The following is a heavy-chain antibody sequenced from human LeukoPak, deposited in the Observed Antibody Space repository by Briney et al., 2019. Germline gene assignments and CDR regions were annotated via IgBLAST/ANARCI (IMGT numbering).Heavy chain of an antibody. J-gene: IGHJ5*02. Sequence: SETLSLTCTVSGGSISSSSYYWGWIRQPPGKGLEWIGSIYYSGSTYYNPSLKSRVTISVDTSKNQFSLKLSSVTAADTAVYYCARHSYSVAGKVNWFDPWGQGTLVTVSS. CDR1: GGSISSSSYY. D-gene: IGHD6-19*01. V-gene: IGHV4-39*01. CDR3: ARHSYSVAGKVNWFDP. CDR2: IYYSGST.